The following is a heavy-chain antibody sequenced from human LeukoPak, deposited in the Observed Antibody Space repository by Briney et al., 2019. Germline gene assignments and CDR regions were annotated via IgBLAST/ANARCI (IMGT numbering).Heavy chain of an antibody. V-gene: IGHV3-15*01. J-gene: IGHJ3*01. Sequence: GGSLRLSCAASGITFSNAWMSWVRQAPGKGLEWVGRIKSKTDGGTTDYAAPVKGRFTISRDDSKNTLYLQMNSLKTEDTAVYYCTTLLFTDPGIAAAGPGGVWGQGTMVTVSS. CDR1: GITFSNAW. CDR3: TTLLFTDPGIAAAGPGGV. CDR2: IKSKTDGGTT. D-gene: IGHD6-13*01.